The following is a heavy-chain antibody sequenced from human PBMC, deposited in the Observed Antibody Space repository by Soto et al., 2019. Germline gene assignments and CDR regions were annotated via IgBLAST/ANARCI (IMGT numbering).Heavy chain of an antibody. CDR3: ARGTHYHILTGYYQLYFYYFMDV. D-gene: IGHD3-9*01. V-gene: IGHV3-48*01. J-gene: IGHJ6*03. Sequence: EVQLVGSGGGLVQPGGSLRLSCTASGFTFSSYSMNWVRQAPGKGLEWVSHISSSSNTTYYADSVKGRFTISRDNAKNSLFLQMNSLRAEDTAVYYCARGTHYHILTGYYQLYFYYFMDVWGKGTTVTVSS. CDR2: ISSSSNTT. CDR1: GFTFSSYS.